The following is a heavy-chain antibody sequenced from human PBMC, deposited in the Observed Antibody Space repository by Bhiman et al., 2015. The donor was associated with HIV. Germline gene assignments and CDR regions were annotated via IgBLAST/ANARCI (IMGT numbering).Heavy chain of an antibody. CDR2: FSDDGGRT. D-gene: IGHD3-10*01. J-gene: IGHJ4*02. CDR1: GFTFGSYT. CDR3: ASVGSRPFAPYLDQYYFDY. Sequence: EVQLLDSGGGLVQPGGSLRLSCAASGFTFGSYTMNWVRQAPGKGLEWVSLSSFSDDGGRTFYADSVKGRFTISRDNAKNSLYLQMNSLRPEDTALYYCASVGSRPFAPYLDQYYFDYWGQGTLVTVSS. V-gene: IGHV3-23*01.